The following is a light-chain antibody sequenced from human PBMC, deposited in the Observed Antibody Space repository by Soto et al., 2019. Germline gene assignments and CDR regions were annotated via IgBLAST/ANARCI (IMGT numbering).Light chain of an antibody. J-gene: IGKJ2*03. CDR2: AVS. Sequence: DIVLTQSPGTLSLSPGERATLSCRTSESDDSRYLAWYQQKPGQAPRLLIHAVSIRATGIPDRFSGSGSGTDFTLTISRGEPEDFAEYYCQQYGNSPRYSFGQGTKLEIK. CDR1: ESDDSRY. V-gene: IGKV3-20*01. CDR3: QQYGNSPRYS.